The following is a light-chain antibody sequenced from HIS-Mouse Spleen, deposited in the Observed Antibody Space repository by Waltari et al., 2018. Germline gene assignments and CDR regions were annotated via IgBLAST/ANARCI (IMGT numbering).Light chain of an antibody. CDR3: SSYTSSSTLVV. CDR1: SSDVGGYNY. J-gene: IGLJ2*01. CDR2: DVS. Sequence: QSALTQPASVSGSPGQSITISCTGTSSDVGGYNYVSWYQHPPGKAPKLMFYDVSNRPSGVSNRFSGSKSGNTASLTISGLQAEDEADYYCSSYTSSSTLVVFGGGTKLTVL. V-gene: IGLV2-14*03.